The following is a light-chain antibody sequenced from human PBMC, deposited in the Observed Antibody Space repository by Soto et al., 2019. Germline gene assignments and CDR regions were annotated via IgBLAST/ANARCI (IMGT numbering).Light chain of an antibody. J-gene: IGKJ2*01. V-gene: IGKV3-15*01. CDR1: QSVRRN. Sequence: EIVMAQSPATLSVSPGERATLSCRASQSVRRNLAWYQQKPGQAPRLLIYGASTRATGIPARFSGSGSGTEFTLNISSLQSEDFAVYYCQQYNNWPPYTFGQGTTLEIK. CDR2: GAS. CDR3: QQYNNWPPYT.